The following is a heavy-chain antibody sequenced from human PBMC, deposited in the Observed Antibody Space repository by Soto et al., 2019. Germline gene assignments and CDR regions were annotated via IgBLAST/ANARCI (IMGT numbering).Heavy chain of an antibody. CDR3: ARSGDYDFWSGPYYYGMDV. Sequence: SETLSLTCTVSGGSISSYYWSWIRQPPGKGLEWIGYIYHSGSTNYNPSLKSRVTISVDKSKNQFSLKLSSVTAADTAVYYCARSGDYDFWSGPYYYGMDVWGQGTTVTVSS. CDR1: GGSISSYY. CDR2: IYHSGST. D-gene: IGHD3-3*01. V-gene: IGHV4-59*12. J-gene: IGHJ6*02.